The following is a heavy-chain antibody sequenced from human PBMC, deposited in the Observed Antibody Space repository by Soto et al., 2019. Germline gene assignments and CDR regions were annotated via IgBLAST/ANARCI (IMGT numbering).Heavy chain of an antibody. CDR3: ARQVRVVAAPGYYYYMDV. J-gene: IGHJ6*03. Sequence: GESLKISCKGSGYSFTSYWIGWVRQMPGKGLEWMGIIYPGDSDTRYSPSFQGQVTISADKSISTAYLQWSSLKASDTAMYYCARQVRVVAAPGYYYYMDVWGKGTTVTVSS. D-gene: IGHD2-15*01. CDR2: IYPGDSDT. CDR1: GYSFTSYW. V-gene: IGHV5-51*01.